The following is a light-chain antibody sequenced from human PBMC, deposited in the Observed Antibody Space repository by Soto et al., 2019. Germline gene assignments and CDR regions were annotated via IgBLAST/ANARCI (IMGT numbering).Light chain of an antibody. Sequence: IVLTQSPATLSVSPGERVTLSCTASQSVASTYLAWDQQRPGQAPRLLISGASTRATGVPARFSGSGSGTEFTLTNSSLQSEDFAVYCCPQYHSWPPYTFGKGNKLAI. V-gene: IGKV3-15*01. CDR3: PQYHSWPPYT. CDR1: QSVASTY. J-gene: IGKJ2*01. CDR2: GAS.